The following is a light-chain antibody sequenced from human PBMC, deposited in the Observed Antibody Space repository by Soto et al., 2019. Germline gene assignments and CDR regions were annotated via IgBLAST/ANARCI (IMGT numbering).Light chain of an antibody. V-gene: IGKV3-11*01. CDR1: QSVRTY. CDR3: HPRSSWPRT. Sequence: EIVLTQSPATLSLFPGERATLSCRASQSVRTYLAWFQQKPGQAPRLLISNASNRATGIPARFSGSGSGIDFTLTISGLEAEDSAVYYCHPRSSWPRTFGGGTKVEI. CDR2: NAS. J-gene: IGKJ4*01.